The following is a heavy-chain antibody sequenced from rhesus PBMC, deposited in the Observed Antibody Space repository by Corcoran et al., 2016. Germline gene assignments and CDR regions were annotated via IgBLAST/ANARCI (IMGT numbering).Heavy chain of an antibody. Sequence: QVQLQESGPGVVKPSETLSLTCAVSGGSISDSYRWSWIRQPPGKGLEWIGSIYGSSTSTNYNPSLHRRVTISKDTAKNQFSLKLSSVTAADTAVYYCARGSSDWSVDYWGQGVLVTVSS. J-gene: IGHJ4*01. CDR2: IYGSSTST. CDR3: ARGSSDWSVDY. CDR1: GGSISDSYR. D-gene: IGHD6S26*01. V-gene: IGHV4S10*01.